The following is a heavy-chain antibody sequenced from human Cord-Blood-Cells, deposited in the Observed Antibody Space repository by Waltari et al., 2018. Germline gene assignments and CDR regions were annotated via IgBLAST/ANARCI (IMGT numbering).Heavy chain of an antibody. Sequence: QVQLVESGGGVVQPGRSLRLSCAASGFTFSSYAMHWVRQAPGKGLEWVAGISYDGSNKYYADSVKGRFTISRDNSKNTLYLQMNSLRAEDTAVYYCARDRVLAADYWGQGTLVTVSS. D-gene: IGHD3-10*01. V-gene: IGHV3-30*04. CDR2: ISYDGSNK. CDR3: ARDRVLAADY. J-gene: IGHJ4*02. CDR1: GFTFSSYA.